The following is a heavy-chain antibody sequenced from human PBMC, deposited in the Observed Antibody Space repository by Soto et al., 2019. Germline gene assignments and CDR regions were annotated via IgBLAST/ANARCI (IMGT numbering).Heavy chain of an antibody. D-gene: IGHD2-15*01. CDR3: ARDQPVVVAANYYYGMDV. V-gene: IGHV4-4*02. Sequence: QVQLQESGPGLVKPSGTLSLTCAVSGGSISSSNWWSWVRQPPGKGLEWIGEIYHSGSTNYNPSLKRRVAISVDKSKHHFSLKLSSVTAADTAVYYCARDQPVVVAANYYYGMDVWGQGTTVTVSS. CDR1: GGSISSSNW. CDR2: IYHSGST. J-gene: IGHJ6*02.